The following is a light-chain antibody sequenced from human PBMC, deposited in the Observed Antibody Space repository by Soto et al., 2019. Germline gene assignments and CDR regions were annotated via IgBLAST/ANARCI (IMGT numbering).Light chain of an antibody. CDR1: SSDVGGYDY. V-gene: IGLV2-8*01. CDR2: EVT. CDR3: SSYAGSINPYV. J-gene: IGLJ1*01. Sequence: QSALTQPPSASGSPGQSVTISCTGSSSDVGGYDYVSWYQQHPGKAPKLVIYEVTKRPLGVPDRFSGSKSGNTASLTVSGLQAEDEADYYCSSYAGSINPYVFGTGTKLTVL.